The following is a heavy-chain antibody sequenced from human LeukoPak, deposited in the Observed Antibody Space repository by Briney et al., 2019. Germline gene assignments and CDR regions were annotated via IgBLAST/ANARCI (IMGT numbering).Heavy chain of an antibody. CDR3: AKDLRGTLSSRGPFEY. CDR1: GFAFSRYA. V-gene: IGHV3-23*01. CDR2: ISCNGDIT. J-gene: IGHJ4*02. D-gene: IGHD1-1*01. Sequence: GGSLRLSCASSGFAFSRYARSGVGQAGEKGLAWVSAISCNGDITYYADTVKGRFSGSRDNYKKTMYLQLNSLRAADTAVYYCAKDLRGTLSSRGPFEYWGQGTLVTVSS.